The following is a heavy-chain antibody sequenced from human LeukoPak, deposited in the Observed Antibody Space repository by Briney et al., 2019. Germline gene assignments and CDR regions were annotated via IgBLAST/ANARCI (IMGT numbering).Heavy chain of an antibody. CDR2: IYSGGST. Sequence: GGSLRLSCAASGFTFSSYAMSWVRQAPGKGLEWVSVIYSGGSTDYADSVKGRFTISRDNSKNTLYLQMNSLRAEDTAVYYCAKDQAMIVVVIFGYWGQGTLVTVSS. D-gene: IGHD3-22*01. CDR3: AKDQAMIVVVIFGY. J-gene: IGHJ4*02. V-gene: IGHV3-23*03. CDR1: GFTFSSYA.